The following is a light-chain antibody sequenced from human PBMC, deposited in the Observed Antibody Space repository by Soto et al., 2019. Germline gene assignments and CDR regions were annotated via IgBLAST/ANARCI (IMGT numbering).Light chain of an antibody. CDR2: EAS. CDR1: QSINNW. Sequence: EIPMTQSPSPLSASVGDTVPITGRASQSINNWLAWYQQKPGKAPKLLSYEASSLETGVPSRFSGSGSGTEFTLTILSLQPEDFATYYCQQSHSTPPITVGQGTRLEIK. V-gene: IGKV1-5*01. CDR3: QQSHSTPPIT. J-gene: IGKJ5*01.